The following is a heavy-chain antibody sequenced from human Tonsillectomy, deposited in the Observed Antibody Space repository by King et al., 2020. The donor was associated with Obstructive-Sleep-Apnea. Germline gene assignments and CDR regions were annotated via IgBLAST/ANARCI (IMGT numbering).Heavy chain of an antibody. Sequence: VQLVESGGGVVQPGRSLRLSCAASGFTFSSYAMHWVRQAPGKGLEWVAVISYDGSNKYSADSVKGRFTISRDNSKNTLYLQMNSLRAEDTAVYYCARELGLYYFDYWGQGTLVTVSS. D-gene: IGHD7-27*01. V-gene: IGHV3-30*04. J-gene: IGHJ4*02. CDR1: GFTFSSYA. CDR2: ISYDGSNK. CDR3: ARELGLYYFDY.